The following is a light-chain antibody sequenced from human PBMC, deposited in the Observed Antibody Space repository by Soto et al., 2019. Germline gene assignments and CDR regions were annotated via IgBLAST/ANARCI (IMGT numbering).Light chain of an antibody. V-gene: IGKV3-20*01. J-gene: IGKJ5*01. CDR3: QQYDNLIT. Sequence: EIVLTQSPGTLSLSPGERATLSCRASQSFTSSYLAWYQQKPGQAPRLLIYGASTRATGFPDRFSGSGSGTDFTLTISRLEPEDVAVYYCQQYDNLITFGQGTRLEI. CDR2: GAS. CDR1: QSFTSSY.